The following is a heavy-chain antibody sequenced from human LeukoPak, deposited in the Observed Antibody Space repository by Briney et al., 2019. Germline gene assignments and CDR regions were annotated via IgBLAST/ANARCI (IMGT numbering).Heavy chain of an antibody. D-gene: IGHD2-2*01. J-gene: IGHJ5*02. CDR1: GYTFTGYY. V-gene: IGHV1-2*02. CDR2: INPNSGGT. Sequence: RASVKVSCKASGYTFTGYYMHWVRQAPGQGLEWMGWINPNSGGTNYAQKFQGRVTMTRDTSISTAYMELSRLRSDDTAVYYCARTPPYCSSTSCYYSWFDPWGQGTLVTVSS. CDR3: ARTPPYCSSTSCYYSWFDP.